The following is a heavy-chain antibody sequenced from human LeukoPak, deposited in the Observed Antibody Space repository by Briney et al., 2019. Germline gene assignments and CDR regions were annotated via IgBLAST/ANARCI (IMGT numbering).Heavy chain of an antibody. CDR1: GYTLTELS. Sequence: ASVKVSCKVSGYTLTELSMHWVRQAPGKGLEWMGGFDPEDGETIYAQKFQGRVTMTRNTSISTAYMELSSLRSEDTAVYYCAREGKFGDTYWPYYYYGMDVWGQGTTVTVSS. D-gene: IGHD3-10*01. J-gene: IGHJ6*02. V-gene: IGHV1-24*01. CDR3: AREGKFGDTYWPYYYYGMDV. CDR2: FDPEDGET.